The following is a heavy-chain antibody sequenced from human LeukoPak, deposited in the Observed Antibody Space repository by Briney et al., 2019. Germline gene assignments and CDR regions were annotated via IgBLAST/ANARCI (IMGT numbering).Heavy chain of an antibody. CDR2: IDNSGRTM. V-gene: IGHV3-21*01. CDR3: VRGDSRDY. Sequence: GGSLRLSCAASGFTFRTYTVNWVRQAPGKGLEWVSSIDNSGRTMHYADSVKGRFTISRDNAKNALYLQMNRLRVADTAVYYCVRGDSRDYWGQGTLVTVSS. CDR1: GFTFRTYT. D-gene: IGHD3-22*01. J-gene: IGHJ4*02.